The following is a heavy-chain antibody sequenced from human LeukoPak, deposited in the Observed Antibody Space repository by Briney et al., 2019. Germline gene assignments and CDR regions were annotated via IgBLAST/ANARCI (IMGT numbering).Heavy chain of an antibody. CDR1: GGSISSSSYY. CDR3: ARLSNPSHYYYYGLDV. D-gene: IGHD4-11*01. CDR2: VDYSGST. Sequence: SETLSLTCSVSGGSISSSSYYWGWIRQPPGKGLEWIGSVDYSGSTYYNPSLKSRVTISVDTSKNQFSLKLNFVTAADTAVYYCARLSNPSHYYYYGLDVWGQGTTVTVSS. J-gene: IGHJ6*02. V-gene: IGHV4-39*01.